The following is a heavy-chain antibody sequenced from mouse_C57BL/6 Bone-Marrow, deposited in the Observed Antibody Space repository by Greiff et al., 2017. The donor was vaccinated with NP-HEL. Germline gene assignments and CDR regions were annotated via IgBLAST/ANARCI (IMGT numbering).Heavy chain of an antibody. V-gene: IGHV1-4*01. CDR3: ARSPNWDWFAD. Sequence: QVQLQQSGAELARPGASVKMSCKASGYTFTSYTMHWVKQRPGQGLEWIGYINPSSGYTKYNQKFKDKATLTADKSSSTAYMQLSSLTSEDSAVYYCARSPNWDWFADWGQGTLVTVSA. D-gene: IGHD4-1*02. CDR1: GYTFTSYT. CDR2: INPSSGYT. J-gene: IGHJ3*01.